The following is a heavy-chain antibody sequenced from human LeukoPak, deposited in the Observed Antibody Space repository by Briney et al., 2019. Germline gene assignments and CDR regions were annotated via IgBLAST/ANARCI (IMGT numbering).Heavy chain of an antibody. CDR3: ARALWFGDYYYYYMDV. D-gene: IGHD3-10*01. Sequence: PSETLSLTCTVSGGSISSYYWSWIRQPAGKGLEWIGRIYTSGSTNYNPSLKSRVTMSVDTSKNQFSLKLSSVTAADTAVYYCARALWFGDYYYYYMDVWGKGTTVTVSS. V-gene: IGHV4-4*07. CDR1: GGSISSYY. J-gene: IGHJ6*03. CDR2: IYTSGST.